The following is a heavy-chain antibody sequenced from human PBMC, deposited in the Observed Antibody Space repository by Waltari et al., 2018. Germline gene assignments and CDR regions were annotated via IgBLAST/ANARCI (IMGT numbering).Heavy chain of an antibody. J-gene: IGHJ3*02. Sequence: VQLQQWGAGLLQPSETLSLTCAVYGGSFSGYYWRWIRRPPGKGREWIGEINHSGSTNYNPSLKSRVTISVDTSKNQFSLKLSSVTAADTAVYYCARTATVHIVVVPAAGQGPTVDAFDIWGQGTMVTVSS. V-gene: IGHV4-34*01. CDR2: INHSGST. D-gene: IGHD2-2*01. CDR1: GGSFSGYY. CDR3: ARTATVHIVVVPAAGQGPTVDAFDI.